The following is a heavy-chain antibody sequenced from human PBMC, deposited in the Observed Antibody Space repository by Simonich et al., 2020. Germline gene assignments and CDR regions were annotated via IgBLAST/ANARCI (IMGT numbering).Heavy chain of an antibody. CDR1: GGTFSSYA. CDR3: ARTNTMRELDTMVRGVDYFDY. D-gene: IGHD3-10*01. J-gene: IGHJ4*02. V-gene: IGHV1-69*09. CDR2: ITPILCIA. Sequence: QVQLVQSGAEVKKPGSSVKVSCKASGGTFSSYAISWVRQAPGKGLEGRGGITPILCIANYAQKFQVRVTITADKSTSTAYMELSSLRSEDTAVYYCARTNTMRELDTMVRGVDYFDYWGQGTLVTVSS.